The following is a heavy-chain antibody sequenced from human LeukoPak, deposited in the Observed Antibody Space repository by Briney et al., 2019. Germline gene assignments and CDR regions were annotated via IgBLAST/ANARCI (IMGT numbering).Heavy chain of an antibody. Sequence: SGGSLRLSCAASGFTFRTYWMTWVRQAPGKGLEWVANIKKDGGEKVYVDSVKGRFTISRDNVRNSLYLQMNSLRAEDTAVYYCARDLPMAAALDYWGQGTLVTVSS. D-gene: IGHD6-13*01. CDR1: GFTFRTYW. CDR2: IKKDGGEK. CDR3: ARDLPMAAALDY. V-gene: IGHV3-7*01. J-gene: IGHJ4*02.